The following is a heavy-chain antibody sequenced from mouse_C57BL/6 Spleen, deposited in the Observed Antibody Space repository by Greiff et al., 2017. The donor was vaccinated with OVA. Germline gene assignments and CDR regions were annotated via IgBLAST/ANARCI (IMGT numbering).Heavy chain of an antibody. CDR1: GYTFTDYY. V-gene: IGHV1-26*01. D-gene: IGHD1-1*01. Sequence: VQLQQSGPELVKPGASVKLSCKASGYTFTDYYMNWVKQSHGKSLEWIGDINPNNGGTSYNQKFKGKATLTVDKSSSTAYMELRSLTSADSAVDYCARSVVATDWYFDVWGTGTTVTVSS. CDR3: ARSVVATDWYFDV. CDR2: INPNNGGT. J-gene: IGHJ1*03.